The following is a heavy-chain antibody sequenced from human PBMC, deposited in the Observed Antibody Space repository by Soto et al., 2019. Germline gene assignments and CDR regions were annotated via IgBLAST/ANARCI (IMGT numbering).Heavy chain of an antibody. J-gene: IGHJ3*01. V-gene: IGHV1-69*01. CDR3: ARLRRDWGDAFDL. CDR1: GGSFGSSA. Sequence: QVQLVQSGADVKKPGSSVKVSCKTSGGSFGSSAISWVRQAPAQGLEWMGGIIPVFDKANYAQNFPGRLTITADELTGTVFMELSSLRSEDTAVYFCARLRRDWGDAFDLWGLGTFVTVSS. CDR2: IIPVFDKA. D-gene: IGHD3-16*01.